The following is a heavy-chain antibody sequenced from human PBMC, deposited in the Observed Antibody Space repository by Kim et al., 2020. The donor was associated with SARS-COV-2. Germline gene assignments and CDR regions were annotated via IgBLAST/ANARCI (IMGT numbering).Heavy chain of an antibody. CDR3: AREPASGLLLIAAAGTVYYYGMDV. D-gene: IGHD6-13*01. Sequence: SVKVSCKASGGTFSSYTISWVRQAPGQGLEWMGRIIPILGIANYAQKFQGRVTITADKSTSTAYMELSSLRSEDTAVYYCAREPASGLLLIAAAGTVYYYGMDVWGQGTTVTVSS. V-gene: IGHV1-69*04. CDR2: IIPILGIA. CDR1: GGTFSSYT. J-gene: IGHJ6*02.